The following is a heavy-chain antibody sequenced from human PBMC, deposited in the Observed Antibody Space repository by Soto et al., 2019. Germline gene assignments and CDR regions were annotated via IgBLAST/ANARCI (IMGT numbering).Heavy chain of an antibody. CDR2: IGSSGGAI. V-gene: IGHV3-23*01. Sequence: LRRSCVGSGFGFDSYAMSWVRQAPGKGLEWVSGIGSSGGAIVYADSVRGRFTISRDNSRNALYLHMNSLRAGDTAVYYCAKALWFGESSHYFDYWGQGTLVTVSS. CDR1: GFGFDSYA. D-gene: IGHD3-10*01. CDR3: AKALWFGESSHYFDY. J-gene: IGHJ4*02.